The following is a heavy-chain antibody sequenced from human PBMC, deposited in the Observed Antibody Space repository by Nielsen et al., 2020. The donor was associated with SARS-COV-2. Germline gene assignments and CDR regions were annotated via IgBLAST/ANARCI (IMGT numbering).Heavy chain of an antibody. V-gene: IGHV4-61*02. CDR3: AKYYGSGTDYFDF. CDR2: FYPSGST. CDR1: GGSIGSGNYF. D-gene: IGHD3-10*01. J-gene: IGHJ4*02. Sequence: SETLSLTCTVSGGSIGSGNYFWNWLRQPAGKGLEWIGRFYPSGSTIYNPSLKSRVTISVDTSKNQFSLNLTSVTAADTAVYYCAKYYGSGTDYFDFWGQGTLVTVSS.